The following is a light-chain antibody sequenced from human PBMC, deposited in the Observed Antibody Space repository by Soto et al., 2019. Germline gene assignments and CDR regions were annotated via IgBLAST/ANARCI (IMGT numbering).Light chain of an antibody. CDR3: QHYGSGGYI. CDR2: GAS. V-gene: IGKV3-20*01. Sequence: PGTLSLSPGERATLSCGASQSVTSNYLAWYQQKPGQAPRLLIFGASIRVKGIPDRFIGSGSGTDFTLTISRLEPDDFAVFYCQHYGSGGYIFGQGTKLEIK. CDR1: QSVTSNY. J-gene: IGKJ2*01.